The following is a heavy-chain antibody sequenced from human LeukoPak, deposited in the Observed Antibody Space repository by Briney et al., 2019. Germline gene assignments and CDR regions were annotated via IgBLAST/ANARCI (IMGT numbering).Heavy chain of an antibody. CDR3: ARRGRVEEGRYFDWSYTQGWFDP. CDR2: IYYSGST. CDR1: GFNFSSYA. D-gene: IGHD3-9*01. V-gene: IGHV4-38-2*01. Sequence: PGGSLRLSCAASGFNFSSYAMSWVRQPPGKGLEWIGSIYYSGSTYYNPSLKSRVTISVDTSKNQFSLKLSSVTAADTAVYYCARRGRVEEGRYFDWSYTQGWFDPWGQGTLVTVSS. J-gene: IGHJ5*02.